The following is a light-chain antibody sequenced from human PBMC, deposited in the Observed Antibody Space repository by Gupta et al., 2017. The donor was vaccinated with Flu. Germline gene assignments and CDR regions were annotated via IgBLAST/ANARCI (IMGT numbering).Light chain of an antibody. Sequence: DIQMTQSPPSLSASVGDRVTITCRASQNIRTYLNWYQQKPGKAPEFLIFAASSLQSGVPSRFSGSGSETDFTLTISSLQPEDFATYCCQQTYSFPWTFGQGTKVEF. V-gene: IGKV1-39*01. CDR2: AAS. CDR3: QQTYSFPWT. J-gene: IGKJ1*01. CDR1: QNIRTY.